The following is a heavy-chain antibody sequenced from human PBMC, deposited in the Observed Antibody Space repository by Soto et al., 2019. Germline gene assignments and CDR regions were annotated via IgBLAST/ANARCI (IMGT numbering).Heavy chain of an antibody. CDR1: GFIFSDYY. V-gene: IGHV3-11*05. D-gene: IGHD6-13*01. CDR3: ARGSPLIAAAGTTDY. CDR2: ISSSRSDT. J-gene: IGHJ4*02. Sequence: QVQLVESGGDLVQPGGSLRLSCAASGFIFSDYYMTWIRQAPGKGLEWVSYISSSRSDTNYADSVKGRFTISRDNAKNSLYLQMNGLRAEDTAVYYCARGSPLIAAAGTTDYWGQGTLVTVSS.